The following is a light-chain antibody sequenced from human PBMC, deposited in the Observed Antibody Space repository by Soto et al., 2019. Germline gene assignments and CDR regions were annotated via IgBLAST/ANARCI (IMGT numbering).Light chain of an antibody. CDR2: EVI. Sequence: SALTQPASVSGSPGQSITISCTGTSSDVGGYNFVSWYQQHPGKAPKLMIYEVINRPSGVSNRFSGSKSGNTASLTISGLQAEDEADYYCSSYTTSSTPGVVFGGGTQLTVL. CDR1: SSDVGGYNF. CDR3: SSYTTSSTPGVV. V-gene: IGLV2-14*01. J-gene: IGLJ2*01.